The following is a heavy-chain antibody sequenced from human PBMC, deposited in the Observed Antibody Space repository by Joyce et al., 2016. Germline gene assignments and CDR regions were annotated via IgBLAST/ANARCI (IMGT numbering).Heavy chain of an antibody. CDR3: ARGRGMGV. Sequence: EAQLVESGGALVQPGESGKLSCAASGLTFTTFWMSWARQAQGKGLEWVANRNEDGSDKYYVDSVRGRFTISRDNAKNSLYLQMNSLRAEDTAVYYCARGRGMGVWGQGTTVIVSS. CDR2: RNEDGSDK. V-gene: IGHV3-7*03. CDR1: GLTFTTFW. J-gene: IGHJ6*02.